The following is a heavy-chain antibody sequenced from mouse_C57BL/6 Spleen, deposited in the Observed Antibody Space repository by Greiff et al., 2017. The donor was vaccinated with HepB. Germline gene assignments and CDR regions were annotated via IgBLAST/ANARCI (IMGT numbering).Heavy chain of an antibody. Sequence: QVQLQQSGPELVKPGASVKISCKASGYAFSSSWMNWVKQRPGKGLEWIGRIYPGDGDTNYNGKFKGKATLTADKSSSTAYMQLSSLTSEDSAVYFCARVTTVGYFDYWGQGTTLTVSS. D-gene: IGHD1-1*01. J-gene: IGHJ2*01. CDR1: GYAFSSSW. CDR2: IYPGDGDT. CDR3: ARVTTVGYFDY. V-gene: IGHV1-82*01.